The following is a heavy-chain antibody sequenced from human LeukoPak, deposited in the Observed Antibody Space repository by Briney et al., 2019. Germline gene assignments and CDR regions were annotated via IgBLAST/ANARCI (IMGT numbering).Heavy chain of an antibody. D-gene: IGHD6-13*01. CDR3: ASEKYSSSWYLFDY. J-gene: IGHJ4*02. CDR2: ISAYNGNI. V-gene: IGHV1-18*01. CDR1: GHTFTNYG. Sequence: GASVKVSCKTSGHTFTNYGFSWVRQAPGQGLEWMGWISAYNGNINYAEKFQGRVTMTTDTSTSTAYMELRSLRSDDTAVYYCASEKYSSSWYLFDYWGQGTLVTVSS.